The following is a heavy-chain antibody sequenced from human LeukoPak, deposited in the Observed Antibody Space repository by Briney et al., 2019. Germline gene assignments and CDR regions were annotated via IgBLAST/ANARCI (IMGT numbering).Heavy chain of an antibody. CDR1: GDSISSYD. J-gene: IGHJ4*01. CDR3: ARQGPDAFFDY. CDR2: IYYSGST. Sequence: PSETLSLTCTVSGDSISSYDWSWIRQPPGKGLEWIGYIYYSGSTNYNPSLKSRVTISVDTSKNQFSLKLSSVTAADTAVYYCARQGPDAFFDYWGHRTLVTVSS. V-gene: IGHV4-59*08.